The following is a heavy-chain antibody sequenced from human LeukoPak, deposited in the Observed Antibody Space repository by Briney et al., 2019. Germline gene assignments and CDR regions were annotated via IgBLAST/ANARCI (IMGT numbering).Heavy chain of an antibody. D-gene: IGHD2-2*03. V-gene: IGHV3-48*03. Sequence: PGRCLRLSSAVSGVTFSSYGFNCVCQAPRRGREWGSDISSIGRTIFYADSVKGRFTISRDNAKNSLYLQMNSLRAEDTAVYHCARGDGYCSSTSCYAGPAYGLDVWGQGTTVTVSS. CDR3: ARGDGYCSSTSCYAGPAYGLDV. CDR2: ISSIGRTI. J-gene: IGHJ6*02. CDR1: GVTFSSYG.